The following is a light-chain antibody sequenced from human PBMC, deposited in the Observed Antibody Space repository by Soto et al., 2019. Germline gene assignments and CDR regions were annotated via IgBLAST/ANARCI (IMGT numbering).Light chain of an antibody. J-gene: IGLJ2*01. CDR2: RNN. V-gene: IGLV1-44*01. CDR3: AVWDDSLIGPI. Sequence: QSVLTQPPSASGTPGQRVTISCSGSGSNIGPNTVNWYQQLPGMAPKLLIYRNNQRPSGVPDRFSGSKSGTSASLVISGLQSEDEADYYCAVWDDSLIGPIFGGGTKLTVL. CDR1: GSNIGPNT.